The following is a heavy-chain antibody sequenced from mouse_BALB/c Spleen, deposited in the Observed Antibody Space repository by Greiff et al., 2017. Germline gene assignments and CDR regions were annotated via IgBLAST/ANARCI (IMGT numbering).Heavy chain of an antibody. CDR3: ASITPADY. CDR2: IDPENGNT. Sequence: VQLQQSGAELVRPGALVKLSCKASGFNIKDYYMHWVKQRPEQGLEWIGWIDPENGNTIYDPKFQGKASITADTSSNTAYLQLSSLTSEDTAVYYCASITPADYWGQGTTLTVSS. CDR1: GFNIKDYY. D-gene: IGHD1-2*01. V-gene: IGHV14-1*02. J-gene: IGHJ2*01.